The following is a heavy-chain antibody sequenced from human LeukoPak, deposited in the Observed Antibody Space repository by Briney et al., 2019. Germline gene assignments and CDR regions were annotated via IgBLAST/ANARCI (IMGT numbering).Heavy chain of an antibody. CDR1: GFTFSSYN. V-gene: IGHV3-21*04. Sequence: PGGSLRLSCAASGFTFSSYNINWVRQAPGKGLEWVSSISSSSSYIYYADSVKGRFTISRDNSKNTLYLQMNSLRAEDTAVYYCAKAPVTTCRGAYCYPFDYWGQGTLVTVSS. D-gene: IGHD2-21*01. CDR2: ISSSSSYI. J-gene: IGHJ4*02. CDR3: AKAPVTTCRGAYCYPFDY.